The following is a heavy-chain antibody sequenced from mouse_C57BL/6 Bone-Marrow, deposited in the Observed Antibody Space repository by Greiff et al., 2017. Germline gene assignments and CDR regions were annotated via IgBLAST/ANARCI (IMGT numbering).Heavy chain of an antibody. Sequence: EVKVEESGPGLVKPSQSLSLTCSVTGYSITSGYYWNWIRQFPGNKLEWMGYISYDGSNNYNPSLKNRISITRDTSKNQFFLKLNSVTTEDTATYYCARLMITPYYFDYWGQGTTLTVSS. V-gene: IGHV3-6*01. J-gene: IGHJ2*01. CDR3: ARLMITPYYFDY. CDR1: GYSITSGYY. CDR2: ISYDGSN. D-gene: IGHD2-4*01.